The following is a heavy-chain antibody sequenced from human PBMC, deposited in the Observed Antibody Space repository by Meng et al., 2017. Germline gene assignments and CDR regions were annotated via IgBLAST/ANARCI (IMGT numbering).Heavy chain of an antibody. CDR2: INAGNGNT. D-gene: IGHD6-19*01. CDR3: ARGGSSGLVSYYYYGMDV. J-gene: IGHJ6*02. V-gene: IGHV1-3*01. CDR1: GYTFTSYA. Sequence: ASVKVSCKASGYTFTSYAMHWVRQAPGQRLEWMGWINAGNGNTKYSQKFQGRVTITRDTSASTAYMELSSLRSEDTAVYYCARGGSSGLVSYYYYGMDVWGQGTTVTVSS.